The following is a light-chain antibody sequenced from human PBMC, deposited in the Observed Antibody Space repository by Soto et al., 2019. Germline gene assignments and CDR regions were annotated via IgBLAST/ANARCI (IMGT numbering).Light chain of an antibody. Sequence: DIHMTQSPSTLSASVPDRVTISCRASQNVSSLLAWYQHRPGNAPKLLIYHGSSLQSGVPLRCRGSGSETEFTLTISSLQPDDFATYYCQQYNSYPYTFGQGSKVDIK. J-gene: IGKJ2*01. CDR3: QQYNSYPYT. CDR2: HGS. CDR1: QNVSSL. V-gene: IGKV1-5*03.